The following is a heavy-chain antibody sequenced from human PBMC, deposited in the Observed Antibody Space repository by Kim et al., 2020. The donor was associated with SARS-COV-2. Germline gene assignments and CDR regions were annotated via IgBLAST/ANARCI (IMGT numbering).Heavy chain of an antibody. D-gene: IGHD3-22*01. Sequence: SETLSLTCTVSGGSISSGGYYWSWIRQHPGKGLEWIGYIYYSGSTYYNPSLKSRVTISVDTSKNQFSLKLSSVTAADTAVYYCARGQGLITMIVVVVGAFDCGGQGSLVTLSS. CDR3: ARGQGLITMIVVVVGAFDC. CDR2: IYYSGST. V-gene: IGHV4-31*03. J-gene: IGHJ4*02. CDR1: GGSISSGGYY.